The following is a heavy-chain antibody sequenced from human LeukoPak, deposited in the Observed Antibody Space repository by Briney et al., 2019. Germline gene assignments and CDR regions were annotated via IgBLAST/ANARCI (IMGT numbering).Heavy chain of an antibody. CDR1: GFTFNNYA. CDR3: ARDYADYVGYFFFDY. V-gene: IGHV3-23*01. Sequence: GGSLRLSCAASGFTFNNYAMNWVRRAPGKGLEWVSSISGGGETTYYADSAKGRFTISRVNSQNTLYLQMNSLRAEDTAVYYCARDYADYVGYFFFDYWGQGTLVTVSS. J-gene: IGHJ4*02. D-gene: IGHD4-17*01. CDR2: ISGGGETT.